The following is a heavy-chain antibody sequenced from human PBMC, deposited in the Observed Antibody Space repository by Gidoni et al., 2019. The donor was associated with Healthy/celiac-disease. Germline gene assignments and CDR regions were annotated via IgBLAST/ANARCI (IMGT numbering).Heavy chain of an antibody. CDR3: ARELGGDFWSGAYYFDY. D-gene: IGHD3-3*01. CDR2: ISSSSSYI. Sequence: EVQLVASGGGLVKPGGSLRLSCAASGFTFSSHSMNWVRQAPGKGLEWVSSISSSSSYIYYADSVKGRFTISRDNAKNSLYLQMNSLRAEDTAVYYCARELGGDFWSGAYYFDYWGQGTLVTVSS. V-gene: IGHV3-21*01. J-gene: IGHJ4*02. CDR1: GFTFSSHS.